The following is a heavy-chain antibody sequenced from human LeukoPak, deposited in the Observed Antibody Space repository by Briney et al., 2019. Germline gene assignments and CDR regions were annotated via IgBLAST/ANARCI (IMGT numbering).Heavy chain of an antibody. V-gene: IGHV3-33*01. CDR2: IWYDGSNK. Sequence: GTSLRLSCAASGFTFRSHGMHWVRQAPGKGLEWVAFIWYDGSNKYYTDSVKGRFTISRDNSKNTLYLQMNSLRAEDTAVYYCARIRKGQWLVVGDYWGQGTLVTVSS. J-gene: IGHJ4*02. CDR1: GFTFRSHG. CDR3: ARIRKGQWLVVGDY. D-gene: IGHD6-19*01.